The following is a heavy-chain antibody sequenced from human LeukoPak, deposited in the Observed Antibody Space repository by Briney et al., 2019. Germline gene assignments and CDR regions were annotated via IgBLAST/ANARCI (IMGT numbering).Heavy chain of an antibody. V-gene: IGHV3-15*01. Sequence: GGSLRLSCAASGFTFNNAWMNWVRQAPGKGLELVCRIKSKNDGGQTDYAEPVKDRFPISRDDSKNQLYLQMNSLRTQDTAVYYCTPVVAAAVNGWFDPWGQGTLVTVSS. CDR3: TPVVAAAVNGWFDP. D-gene: IGHD6-13*01. J-gene: IGHJ5*02. CDR1: GFTFNNAW. CDR2: IKSKNDGGQT.